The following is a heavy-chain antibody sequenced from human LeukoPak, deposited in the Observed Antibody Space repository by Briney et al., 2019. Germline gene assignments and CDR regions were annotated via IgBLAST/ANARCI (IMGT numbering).Heavy chain of an antibody. CDR3: ARGSVVGATRYYMDV. V-gene: IGHV3-48*04. Sequence: GGSLRVSCAASGVTFNSYSMSWVPEAPGKGLGWVSYIIIIIITLYYTHSVKGRFTISRDNAQNSLYLQMNSLRAEDTAVYYCARGSVVGATRYYMDVWGKGTTVTISS. J-gene: IGHJ6*03. CDR1: GVTFNSYS. D-gene: IGHD1-26*01. CDR2: IIIIIITL.